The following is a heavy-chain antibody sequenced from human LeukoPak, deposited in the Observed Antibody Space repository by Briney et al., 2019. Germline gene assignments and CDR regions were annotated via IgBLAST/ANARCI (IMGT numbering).Heavy chain of an antibody. CDR1: GFTFSSYE. V-gene: IGHV3-48*03. Sequence: GGSLRLSCAASGFTFSSYEINWVRQAPGKGLEWISYISSSGSSIKYADSVKGRFTVSRDNAKNSLYLQMNSLRAEDTGVYYCARNGIAVNGYLDYWGQGTLVTVSS. CDR2: ISSSGSSI. D-gene: IGHD6-19*01. CDR3: ARNGIAVNGYLDY. J-gene: IGHJ4*02.